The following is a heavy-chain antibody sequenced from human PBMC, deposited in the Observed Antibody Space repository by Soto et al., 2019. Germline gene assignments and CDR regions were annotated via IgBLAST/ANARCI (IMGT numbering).Heavy chain of an antibody. CDR2: ISGGGTGT. D-gene: IGHD3-16*01. CDR1: GFTFNNYA. V-gene: IGHV3-23*01. Sequence: EVQLLQSGGGLVEPGGSLRLSCAASGFTFNNYAMTWVRQAPGKGLEWVSSISGGGTGTYSADAVKGRFTISSDKSRNTVYLQMSSLRAEDTAVYYCAKGHYYDDVGNWVANQAFDHWGQGNLVTVSS. J-gene: IGHJ4*02. CDR3: AKGHYYDDVGNWVANQAFDH.